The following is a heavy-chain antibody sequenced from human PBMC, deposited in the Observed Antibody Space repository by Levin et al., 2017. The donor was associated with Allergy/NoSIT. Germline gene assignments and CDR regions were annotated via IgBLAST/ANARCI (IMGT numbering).Heavy chain of an antibody. CDR2: INSDGSST. V-gene: IGHV3-74*01. Sequence: GGSLRLSCAASGFTFSSYWMHWVRQAPGKGLVWVSRINSDGSSTSYADSVKGRFTISRDNAKNTLYLQMNSLRAEDTAVYYCARDRTRAPGMGWGYTVVTVPAGMDVWGQGTTVTVSS. CDR1: GFTFSSYW. CDR3: ARDRTRAPGMGWGYTVVTVPAGMDV. J-gene: IGHJ6*02. D-gene: IGHD4-23*01.